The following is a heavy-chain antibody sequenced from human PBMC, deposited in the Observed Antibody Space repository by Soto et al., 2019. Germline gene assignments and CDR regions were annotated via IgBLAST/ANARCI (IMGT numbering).Heavy chain of an antibody. CDR2: INPNSGDT. J-gene: IGHJ4*02. CDR1: GYTFTSYY. CDR3: ARQLAYCGGDCFTDPVDY. D-gene: IGHD2-21*02. Sequence: QAQLVQSGAEVKKPGASVKVSCEASGYTFTSYYMHWVRQAPGQGLEWMGWINPNSGDTKYAQKFRGRVTMTRDTSITTAYMEVKMLTSDDTAVYYCARQLAYCGGDCFTDPVDYWGKGTLVTVSS. V-gene: IGHV1-2*02.